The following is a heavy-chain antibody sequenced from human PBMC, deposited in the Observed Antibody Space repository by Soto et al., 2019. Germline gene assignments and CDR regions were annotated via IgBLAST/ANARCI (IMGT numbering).Heavy chain of an antibody. J-gene: IGHJ6*01. D-gene: IGHD4-17*01. CDR2: IFGAGTT. CDR1: EFSVTSKY. Sequence: EVQLVESGGGLIQPGGSLRLSCAASEFSVTSKYMTWVRQAPGKGLEWVSVIFGAGTTQHTDSVKGRFTISRDTSTNTLHLQMNSLRAEDTAVYYCATDYGWGLDVW. CDR3: ATDYGWGLDV. V-gene: IGHV3-53*01.